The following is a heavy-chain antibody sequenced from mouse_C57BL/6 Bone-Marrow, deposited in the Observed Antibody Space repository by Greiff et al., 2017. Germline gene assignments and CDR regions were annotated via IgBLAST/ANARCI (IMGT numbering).Heavy chain of an antibody. J-gene: IGHJ3*01. CDR1: GFTFSSYA. Sequence: EVKVVESGGGLVKPGGSLKLSCAASGFTFSSYAMSWVRQTPEKRLEWVATISDGGSYTYYPDNVKGRFTISRDNAKNNLYLQMSHLKSEDTAMYYCARRPYSNLSWFADWGQGTLVTVSA. CDR2: ISDGGSYT. V-gene: IGHV5-4*03. CDR3: ARRPYSNLSWFAD. D-gene: IGHD2-5*01.